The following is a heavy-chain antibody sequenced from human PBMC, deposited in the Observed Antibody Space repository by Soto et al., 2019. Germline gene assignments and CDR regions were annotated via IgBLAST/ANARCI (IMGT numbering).Heavy chain of an antibody. CDR2: IERQGNDK. V-gene: IGHV3-7*03. D-gene: IGHD3-22*01. J-gene: IGHJ4*02. CDR3: ARIRATDYEIDY. Sequence: EVHLEESGGDLVQPGGSLRLSCSASGFIFGFYWMTWVRQAPGKGLEWVANIERQGNDKYYVDSVTGIFTISRDNGQNSLFLQMNNLRAEDTAVYFCARIRATDYEIDYWGQGTLVTVSS. CDR1: GFIFGFYW.